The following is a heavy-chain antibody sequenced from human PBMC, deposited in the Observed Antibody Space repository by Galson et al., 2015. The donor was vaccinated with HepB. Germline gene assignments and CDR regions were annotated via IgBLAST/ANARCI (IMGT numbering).Heavy chain of an antibody. CDR3: ARDSHDIVVVVAALYYYYGMDV. Sequence: SLRLSCAASGFTFSSYAMHWVRQAPGKGLEWVAVISYDGSNKYYADSVKGRFTISRDNSKNTLYLQMNSLRAEDTAVYYCARDSHDIVVVVAALYYYYGMDVWGQGTTVTVSS. CDR1: GFTFSSYA. D-gene: IGHD2-15*01. V-gene: IGHV3-30*04. CDR2: ISYDGSNK. J-gene: IGHJ6*02.